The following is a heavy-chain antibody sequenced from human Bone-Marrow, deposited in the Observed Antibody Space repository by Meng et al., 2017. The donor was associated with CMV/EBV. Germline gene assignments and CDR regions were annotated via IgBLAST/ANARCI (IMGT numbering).Heavy chain of an antibody. V-gene: IGHV1-18*01. CDR2: ISAYNGNT. Sequence: ASVKVSCKASGYTFTSYGISWVRQAPGQGLEWMGWISAYNGNTNYAQKLQGRVTMTTDTSTSTAYMELRSLRSDDTAVYYCARGLVVVPAATTNYYYYGMDVWGQGTTVPVSS. J-gene: IGHJ6*02. CDR1: GYTFTSYG. CDR3: ARGLVVVPAATTNYYYYGMDV. D-gene: IGHD2-2*01.